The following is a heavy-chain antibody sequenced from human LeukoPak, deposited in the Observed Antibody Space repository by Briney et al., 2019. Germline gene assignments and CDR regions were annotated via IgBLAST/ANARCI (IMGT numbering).Heavy chain of an antibody. V-gene: IGHV1-69*04. CDR2: IIPILGIA. D-gene: IGHD1-26*01. CDR1: GGTFSSYA. CDR3: AGPWDQVGFDP. Sequence: SVKVSCKASGGTFSSYAISWVRQAPGQGLEWMGRIIPILGIANYAQKFQGRVTITADKSTSTAYMELSSLRSEDTAVYYCAGPWDQVGFDPWGQGTLVSVSS. J-gene: IGHJ5*02.